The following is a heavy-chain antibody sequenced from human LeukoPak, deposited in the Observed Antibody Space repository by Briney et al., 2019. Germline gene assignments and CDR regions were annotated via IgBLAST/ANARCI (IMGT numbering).Heavy chain of an antibody. V-gene: IGHV3-23*01. CDR3: AKGEEAFDI. J-gene: IGHJ3*02. Sequence: GGSLRLSCEGSGFTFRKHAMNWVRQAPGKGLEWVSAIGVSTDNTYYADSVKGRFIISRDNSRNTLHVQMSGLRVEDTAIYYCAKGEEAFDIWGQGTMVTVSS. CDR2: IGVSTDNT. CDR1: GFTFRKHA.